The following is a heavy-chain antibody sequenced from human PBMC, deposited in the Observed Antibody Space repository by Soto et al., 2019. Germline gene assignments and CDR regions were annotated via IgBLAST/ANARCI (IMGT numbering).Heavy chain of an antibody. J-gene: IGHJ6*02. Sequence: QVQLQQSGPGLMKPSQTLSLTCAISGDSVSSNSAAWNWIRQPPSRRLEWLGRTYYRSNWYNDYGVSVNSCITINTDTSMNQFSLQMNSVTPEDTAVYYCARAPGYDHYHYYGMDVWGQGTTVTVSS. V-gene: IGHV6-1*03. CDR2: TYYRSNWYN. CDR3: ARAPGYDHYHYYGMDV. D-gene: IGHD3-3*01. CDR1: GDSVSSNSAA.